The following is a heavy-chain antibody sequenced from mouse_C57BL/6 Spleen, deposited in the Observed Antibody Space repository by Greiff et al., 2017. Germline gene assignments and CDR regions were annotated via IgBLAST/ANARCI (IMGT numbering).Heavy chain of an antibody. CDR3: ARGTTVGGQGYAMDY. CDR2: IYPRSGNT. J-gene: IGHJ4*01. V-gene: IGHV1-81*01. Sequence: QFQLQQSGAELARPGASVKLSCKASGYTFTSYGISRVKQRTGPGLEWIGEIYPRSGNTYYNEKVKGKATLTADKASRTAYMELRSLTSEDSAVYFCARGTTVGGQGYAMDYWGQGTSVTVSS. D-gene: IGHD1-1*01. CDR1: GYTFTSYG.